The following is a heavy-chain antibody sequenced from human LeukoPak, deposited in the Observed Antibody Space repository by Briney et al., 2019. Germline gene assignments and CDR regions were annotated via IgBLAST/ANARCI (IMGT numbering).Heavy chain of an antibody. Sequence: PGRSLRLSCTASGFTFGNYAISWVSQAPGKGLEWVGFIRSKAYGGTTEYAASVKGRFTISRDDSKSIAYLQMDSLKTEDTALYYCTRDFRFRFDYWGQGTLVTVSS. J-gene: IGHJ4*02. CDR3: TRDFRFRFDY. V-gene: IGHV3-49*04. D-gene: IGHD2-21*01. CDR2: IRSKAYGGTT. CDR1: GFTFGNYA.